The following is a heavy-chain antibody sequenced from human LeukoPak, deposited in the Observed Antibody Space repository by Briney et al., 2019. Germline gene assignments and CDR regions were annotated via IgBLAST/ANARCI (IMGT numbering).Heavy chain of an antibody. CDR1: GFTFSDYY. CDR2: ISSSGSTI. V-gene: IGHV3-11*01. D-gene: IGHD2-21*02. J-gene: IGHJ3*02. Sequence: GGSLRLSCAASGFTFSDYYMSWIRQAPGKGLGWVSYISSSGSTIYYADSVKGRFTISRDNAKNSLYLQMNSLRAEDTAVYYCASPLAYCGGDCYPYAFDIWGQGTMVTVSS. CDR3: ASPLAYCGGDCYPYAFDI.